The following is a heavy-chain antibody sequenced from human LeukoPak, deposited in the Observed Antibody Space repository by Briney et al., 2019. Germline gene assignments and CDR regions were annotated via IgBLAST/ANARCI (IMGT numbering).Heavy chain of an antibody. CDR3: ARAGPYYYGSGSYSRPLYYGMDV. V-gene: IGHV4-4*07. Sequence: SETLSLTCTVSGGSISSYYWSWIRQPAGKGLEWIGRIYTSGSTNYNPSLKSRVIMSVDTSKNQFSLKLSSVTAADTAVYYCARAGPYYYGSGSYSRPLYYGMDVWGQGTTVTVSS. J-gene: IGHJ6*02. D-gene: IGHD3-10*01. CDR1: GGSISSYY. CDR2: IYTSGST.